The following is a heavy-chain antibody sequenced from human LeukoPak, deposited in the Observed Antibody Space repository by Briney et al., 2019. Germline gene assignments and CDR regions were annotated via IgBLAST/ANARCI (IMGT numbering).Heavy chain of an antibody. CDR3: ASRIAAAGTDAFDI. CDR2: TYSDGSS. CDR1: GFIVSSNY. V-gene: IGHV3-66*02. J-gene: IGHJ3*02. Sequence: GGSLRLSCAASGFIVSSNYMSWVRQAPGKGLEWVSVTYSDGSSYYTDSAKGRFTISRDTSKNTLYLQMNSLRAEDTAVYYCASRIAAAGTDAFDIWGQGTMVTVSS. D-gene: IGHD6-13*01.